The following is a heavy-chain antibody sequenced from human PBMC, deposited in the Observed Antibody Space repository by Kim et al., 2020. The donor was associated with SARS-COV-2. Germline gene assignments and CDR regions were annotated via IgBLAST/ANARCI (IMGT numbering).Heavy chain of an antibody. CDR3: ARERGDGYKDYYYYGMDV. J-gene: IGHJ6*02. Sequence: SVKVSCKASGGTFSSYAISWVRQAPGQGLEWMGGTIPIFGTANYAQKSQGRVTITADESTSTAYMELSSLRSEDTAVYYCARERGDGYKDYYYYGMDVWGQGTTSPSP. D-gene: IGHD5-12*01. CDR1: GGTFSSYA. V-gene: IGHV1-69*13. CDR2: TIPIFGTA.